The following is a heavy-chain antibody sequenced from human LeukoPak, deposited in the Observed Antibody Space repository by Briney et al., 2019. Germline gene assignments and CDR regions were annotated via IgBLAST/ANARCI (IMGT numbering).Heavy chain of an antibody. CDR3: ARDADTYGYRGYFDY. Sequence: GGSLRLSCAASGFTFSSYTMNWVRQAPGKGLEWVSSIHSRSSYIYYADSVKGRFTISRDNAKNSLYLQMNSLRAEDTAVYYCARDADTYGYRGYFDYWGQGILVTVSS. V-gene: IGHV3-21*01. CDR1: GFTFSSYT. J-gene: IGHJ4*02. CDR2: IHSRSSYI. D-gene: IGHD5-18*01.